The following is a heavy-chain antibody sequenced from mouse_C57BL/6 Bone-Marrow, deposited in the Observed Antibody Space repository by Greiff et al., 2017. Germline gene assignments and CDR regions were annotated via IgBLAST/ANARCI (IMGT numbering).Heavy chain of an antibody. V-gene: IGHV1-64*01. CDR3: ARGHYGNCAYWDFEV. D-gene: IGHD2-1*01. Sequence: VQLQQPGAELVKPGASVKLSCKASGYTFTSYWMHWVKQRPGQGLEWIGMIHPNSGSTNYNEKFKSKATLTVDKSSSTAYMQLSSLTSEDSAVYYCARGHYGNCAYWDFEVWGTGTTVTVSS. J-gene: IGHJ1*03. CDR2: IHPNSGST. CDR1: GYTFTSYW.